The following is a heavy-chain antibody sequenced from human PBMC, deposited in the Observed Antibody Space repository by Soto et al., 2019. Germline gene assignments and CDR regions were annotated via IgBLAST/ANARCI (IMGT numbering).Heavy chain of an antibody. CDR2: MNPNSGNT. V-gene: IGHV1-8*01. CDR1: GYTFTSYD. CDR3: ARGNMVRGVIPVSAFDI. J-gene: IGHJ3*02. Sequence: ASVKVSCKASGYTFTSYDINWVRQATGQGLEWMGWMNPNSGNTGYAQKFQGRVTMTRNTSISTAYMELSSLRSEDTAVYYCARGNMVRGVIPVSAFDIWGQGTMVTVSS. D-gene: IGHD3-10*01.